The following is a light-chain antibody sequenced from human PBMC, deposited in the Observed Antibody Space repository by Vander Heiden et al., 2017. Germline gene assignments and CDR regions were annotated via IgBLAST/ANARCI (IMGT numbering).Light chain of an antibody. V-gene: IGKV1-5*03. CDR3: QQYNAYPRT. J-gene: IGKJ1*01. CDR1: QTFSNY. Sequence: CRASQTFSNYLAWYQQKPGNAPKLLIYKASTLESGVPSRFSGRGSGTEFTLTISSLQPDDFATYYCQQYNAYPRTFGQGTRVEI. CDR2: KAS.